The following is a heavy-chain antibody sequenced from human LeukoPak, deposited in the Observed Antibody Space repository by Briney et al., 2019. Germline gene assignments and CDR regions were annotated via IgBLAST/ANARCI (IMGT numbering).Heavy chain of an antibody. Sequence: SETLSLTCTVSGGSISSSSYFWGWIRQPPGKGLEWIGSIYHSGSTYYNPSLKSRVTISVDTSKNQFSLKLSSVTAADTAVYYCARHRSGPPYYYYYYYMDVWGKGTTVTISS. CDR1: GGSISSSSYF. J-gene: IGHJ6*03. D-gene: IGHD6-19*01. CDR2: IYHSGST. CDR3: ARHRSGPPYYYYYYYMDV. V-gene: IGHV4-39*01.